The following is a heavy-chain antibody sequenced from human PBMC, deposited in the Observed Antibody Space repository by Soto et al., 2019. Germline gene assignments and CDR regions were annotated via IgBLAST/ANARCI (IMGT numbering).Heavy chain of an antibody. CDR3: ARYSLGGHYWYFDL. V-gene: IGHV1-18*01. D-gene: IGHD3-16*01. CDR2: ISAYNGNT. Sequence: ASVKVSCKASGYTFTSYGISWVRQAPGQGLERMGWISAYNGNTNYAQKLQGRVTMTTDTSTSTAYMELRSLRSDDTAVYYCARYSLGGHYWYFDLWGRGTLVTVSS. J-gene: IGHJ2*01. CDR1: GYTFTSYG.